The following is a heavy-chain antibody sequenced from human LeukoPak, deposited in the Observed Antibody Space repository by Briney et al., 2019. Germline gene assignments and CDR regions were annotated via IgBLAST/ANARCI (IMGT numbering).Heavy chain of an antibody. CDR2: IDYSGST. J-gene: IGHJ6*02. CDR3: ARHYSMMPHMDV. CDR1: GGSISRYY. D-gene: IGHD3-22*01. Sequence: PSETLSLTCSVSGGSISRYYWTWIRQPPGRGLEWIGYIDYSGSTNYNPSLKSRVTISVDTSTNQFSLKLRSVTAADTAVYYCARHYSMMPHMDVWGQGTTVTVSS. V-gene: IGHV4-59*08.